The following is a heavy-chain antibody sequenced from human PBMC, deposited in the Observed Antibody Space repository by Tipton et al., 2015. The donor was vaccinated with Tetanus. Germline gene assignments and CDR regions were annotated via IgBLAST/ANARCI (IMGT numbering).Heavy chain of an antibody. CDR1: GYSFSDYY. D-gene: IGHD6-25*01. J-gene: IGHJ4*02. V-gene: IGHV3-11*06. CDR2: ISSTSSYI. Sequence: SLRLSCAGSGYSFSDYYMSWIRQAPGKGLEWVASISSTSSYIYYADSVKGRFTISRDNAKNSVYLQMSSLRGDDTAVYYCASGSTLDYWGQGALVAVSS. CDR3: ASGSTLDY.